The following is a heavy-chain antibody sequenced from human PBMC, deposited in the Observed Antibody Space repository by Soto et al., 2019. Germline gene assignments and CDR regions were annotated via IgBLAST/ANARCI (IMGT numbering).Heavy chain of an antibody. CDR1: GFTFSSYA. Sequence: EVQLLESGGGLVQPGGSLRLSCAASGFTFSSYAMSWVRQAPGKGLEWVSAISGSGGSTYYADSVKGRFTISRDNSKNTLYLQMNSLRAEDTAVYYCASAIVVVPAATLSMDVWGQGTTVTVSS. CDR2: ISGSGGST. CDR3: ASAIVVVPAATLSMDV. J-gene: IGHJ6*02. D-gene: IGHD2-2*01. V-gene: IGHV3-23*01.